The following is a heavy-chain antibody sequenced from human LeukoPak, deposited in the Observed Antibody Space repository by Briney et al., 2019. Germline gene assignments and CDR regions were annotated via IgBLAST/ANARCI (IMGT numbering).Heavy chain of an antibody. CDR2: ISYDGSNK. V-gene: IGHV3-30-3*01. CDR1: RFTFSSYA. J-gene: IGHJ4*02. Sequence: GGSLRLSCAASRFTFSSYAMHWVRQAPGKGLEWVAVISYDGSNKYYADSVTGRFTISRDNSKNTLYLQMNSLRVEDTAVYYCARVGYYSSGPFSYFDYWGQGTLVTVSS. CDR3: ARVGYYSSGPFSYFDY. D-gene: IGHD3-10*01.